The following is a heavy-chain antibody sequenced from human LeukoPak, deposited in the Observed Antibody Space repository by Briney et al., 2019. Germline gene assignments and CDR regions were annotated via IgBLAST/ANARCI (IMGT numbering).Heavy chain of an antibody. CDR2: IWYGGSNK. D-gene: IGHD2/OR15-2a*01. CDR1: GFTFSSYS. CDR3: AKEGEELRSLDY. V-gene: IGHV3-30*02. J-gene: IGHJ4*02. Sequence: GGSLRLSCEASGFTFSSYSMNWVRQAPGKGLEWVAVIWYGGSNKYYADSVKGRFTISRDNSKNTLYLQMNSLRAEDTAVYYCAKEGEELRSLDYWGQGTLVTVSS.